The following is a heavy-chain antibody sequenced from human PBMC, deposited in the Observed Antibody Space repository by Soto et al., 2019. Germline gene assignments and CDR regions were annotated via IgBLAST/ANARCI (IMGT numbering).Heavy chain of an antibody. D-gene: IGHD3-16*01. J-gene: IGHJ4*02. CDR3: AREGGESSDGLYYFDS. V-gene: IGHV4-39*07. CDR1: GGSISSSSYY. CDR2: IYYSGST. Sequence: SETLSLTCTVSGGSISSSSYYWGWIRQPPGKGLEWIGNIYYSGSTYYNPSLKSRVTISVDTSQNQFSLKLSSVTAADTAVYFCAREGGESSDGLYYFDSWGQGSLVTVSS.